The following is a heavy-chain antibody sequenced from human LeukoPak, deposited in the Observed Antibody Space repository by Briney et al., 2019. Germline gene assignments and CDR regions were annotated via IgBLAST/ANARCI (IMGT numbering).Heavy chain of an antibody. Sequence: SETLSLTCSVSGGSISSDVYYWSWIRQPPGKGLEWIGRIYASGSTTYTSSLKSRVTISIDTAKNQFSLKLTSVTAADTAVYYCAGTRRYCSGGSCYNWFDPWGQGTLVTVSS. J-gene: IGHJ5*02. V-gene: IGHV4-61*02. CDR3: AGTRRYCSGGSCYNWFDP. CDR1: GGSISSDVYY. D-gene: IGHD2-15*01. CDR2: IYASGST.